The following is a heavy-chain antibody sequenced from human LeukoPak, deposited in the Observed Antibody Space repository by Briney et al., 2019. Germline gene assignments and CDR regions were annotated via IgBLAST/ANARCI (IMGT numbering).Heavy chain of an antibody. CDR3: ARVQRGIAVALDY. CDR1: GFTFDDYG. V-gene: IGHV3-20*04. J-gene: IGHJ4*02. Sequence: GGSLRLSCAASGFTFDDYGMDWVRQAPGKGLEWVSGINWNGGSTSYADSVKGRFTISRDNAKNSLYLQMNSLRAEDTAVYYCARVQRGIAVALDYWGQGTLATVSS. CDR2: INWNGGST. D-gene: IGHD6-19*01.